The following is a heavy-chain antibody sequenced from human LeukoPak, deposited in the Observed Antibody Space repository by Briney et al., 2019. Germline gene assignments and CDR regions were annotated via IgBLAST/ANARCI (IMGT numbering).Heavy chain of an antibody. Sequence: GGSLRLSCAASGFTFSSFSMNWVRQAPGKGLEWVSSISSSSSYIYYADSVKGRFTISRDNAKNSLYLQMNSLRAEDTAVYYCARDLYYDSSGDAFDIWGQGTMVTVSS. V-gene: IGHV3-21*01. CDR3: ARDLYYDSSGDAFDI. D-gene: IGHD3-22*01. CDR2: ISSSSSYI. J-gene: IGHJ3*02. CDR1: GFTFSSFS.